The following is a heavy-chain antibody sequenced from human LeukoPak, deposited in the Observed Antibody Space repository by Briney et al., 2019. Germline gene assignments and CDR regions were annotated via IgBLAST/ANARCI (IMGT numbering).Heavy chain of an antibody. J-gene: IGHJ4*02. CDR3: ASGQPYVNPY. Sequence: GGSLRLSCEASGFAFSTYSMNWVRQAPGKGLEWVANIKQDGSEKYYVDSVKGRFTISRDNAKNSLYLQMNSLRAEDTAVYYCASGQPYVNPYWGQGTLVTVSS. CDR2: IKQDGSEK. D-gene: IGHD3-16*01. V-gene: IGHV3-7*01. CDR1: GFAFSTYS.